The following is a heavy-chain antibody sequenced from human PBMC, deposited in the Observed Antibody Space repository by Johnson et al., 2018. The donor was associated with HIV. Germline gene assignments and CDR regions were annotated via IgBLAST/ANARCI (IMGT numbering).Heavy chain of an antibody. V-gene: IGHV3-23*04. Sequence: VQLVESGGGLVQPGQSLRLSCAASAFSFSKYAMTWVRQAPGKGLEWVSSITGSGVTTYYTNSVKGRFTISRDNSKLFLQMNSLRAEDTAVYYCATIMSYYGSGAFDIWGQGTVVTVSS. CDR2: ITGSGVTT. D-gene: IGHD3-10*01. CDR3: ATIMSYYGSGAFDI. CDR1: AFSFSKYA. J-gene: IGHJ3*02.